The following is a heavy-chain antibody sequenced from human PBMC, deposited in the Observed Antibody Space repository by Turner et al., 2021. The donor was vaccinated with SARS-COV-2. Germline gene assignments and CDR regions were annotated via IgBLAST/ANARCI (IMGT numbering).Heavy chain of an antibody. CDR3: ARDEEGIAAAYYYAMDV. J-gene: IGHJ6*02. Sequence: QVQLVHSGAEVKKPGSSVKVSCKASGGTFSTYTISWVRQAPGQGLEWMGRIIPILGITTYAQKFQGRVTITADKSTSTAYMELSSLRSEDTAVYYCARDEEGIAAAYYYAMDVWGQGTTVTVSS. D-gene: IGHD6-13*01. V-gene: IGHV1-69*04. CDR1: GGTFSTYT. CDR2: IIPILGIT.